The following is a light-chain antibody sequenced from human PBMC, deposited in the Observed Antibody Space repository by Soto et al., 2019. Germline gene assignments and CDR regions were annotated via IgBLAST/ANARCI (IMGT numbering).Light chain of an antibody. V-gene: IGKV3-20*01. CDR3: HQCDNSPWT. CDR1: QSLSSNY. CDR2: VAS. Sequence: IVLSQSPGTVSLSPGERATLSCRASQSLSSNYLAWYQQKPGQAPRLLIYVASNRATGIPDRFSGSGSGTDFTLTISRLEPEDFAVFYYHQCDNSPWTFGQGTKVDI. J-gene: IGKJ1*01.